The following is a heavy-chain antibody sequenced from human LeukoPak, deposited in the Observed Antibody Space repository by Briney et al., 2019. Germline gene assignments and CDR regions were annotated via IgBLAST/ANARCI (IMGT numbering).Heavy chain of an antibody. CDR2: IYPGDSDT. D-gene: IGHD2-15*01. J-gene: IGHJ4*02. V-gene: IGHV5-51*01. Sequence: GESLKISCKGSGYSFTSYWISWVRQMPGKGLEWMGIIYPGDSDTRYSPSFQGQVTISADKSISTAYLQWSSLKASDTAMYYCARVVVAATAHDAFDYWGQGTLVTVSS. CDR3: ARVVVAATAHDAFDY. CDR1: GYSFTSYW.